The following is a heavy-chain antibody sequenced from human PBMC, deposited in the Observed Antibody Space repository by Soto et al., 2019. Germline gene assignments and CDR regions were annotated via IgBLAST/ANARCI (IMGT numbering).Heavy chain of an antibody. V-gene: IGHV3-64D*06. J-gene: IGHJ4*01. CDR3: VKGNQLLRYYFEF. D-gene: IGHD2-15*01. CDR1: GFTFSNYA. Sequence: VGSLRLSCSVSGFTFSNYAMHWVRQAPGKGLEYVSGITSDGDSTWHADSVKDRFTISRDNSKNTLFLQMSSLRVEDTAIYFCVKGNQLLRYYFEFWGPGTLVTGSS. CDR2: ITSDGDST.